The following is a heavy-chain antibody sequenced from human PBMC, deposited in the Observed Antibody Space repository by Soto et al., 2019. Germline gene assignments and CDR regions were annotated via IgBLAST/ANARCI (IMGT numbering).Heavy chain of an antibody. J-gene: IGHJ4*02. CDR3: TSQPPNLL. CDR2: IRSKPNGYTT. Sequence: PGGSLRLSCAASGFTFSASAMHRVRQASGKGLEWVGRIRSKPNGYTTAYAASVKGRFTISRDDSKNTAYLQMSSLKIEDTAVYYCTSQPPNLLWGQGTLVTVSS. CDR1: GFTFSASA. V-gene: IGHV3-73*01.